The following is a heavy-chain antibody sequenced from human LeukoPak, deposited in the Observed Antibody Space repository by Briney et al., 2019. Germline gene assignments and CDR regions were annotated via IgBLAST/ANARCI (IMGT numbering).Heavy chain of an antibody. V-gene: IGHV4-31*03. CDR2: IFYSGNT. D-gene: IGHD6-6*01. CDR1: GGSISSGSYY. CDR3: ARAPYSNSAPSH. Sequence: PSETLSLTCTVSGGSISSGSYYWNWIRQHPGKGLEWIGHIFYSGNTYYSPSLKSRVIMSVDTSKNQFSLNVSSVTAADTAVYYCARAPYSNSAPSHWGQGTLVTVSS. J-gene: IGHJ4*02.